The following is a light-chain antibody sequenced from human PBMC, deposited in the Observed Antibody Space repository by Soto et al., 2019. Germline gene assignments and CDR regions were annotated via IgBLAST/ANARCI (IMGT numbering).Light chain of an antibody. Sequence: EIVMTQSPATLSVSPGERATLSCRASQSVSSNLAWYQQKPGQAPRLLIYGASTRATGIPARLSGSGSGTEFTLTISSLEPEDFALYYCQQRSNWPRTFGQGTKVDIK. J-gene: IGKJ1*01. V-gene: IGKV3-15*01. CDR2: GAS. CDR3: QQRSNWPRT. CDR1: QSVSSN.